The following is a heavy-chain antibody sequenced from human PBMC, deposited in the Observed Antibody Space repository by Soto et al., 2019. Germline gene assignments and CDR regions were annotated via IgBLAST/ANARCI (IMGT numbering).Heavy chain of an antibody. CDR3: ARREQGTSVEY. CDR1: GFSFTSNNF. V-gene: IGHV4-4*02. J-gene: IGHJ4*02. Sequence: PSATXSLTCAFSGFSFTSNNFLTWFRQPPGQGLEWIGEIYRTGSTNYNPSLKSRVTISLDKSENQLSLKVTSLTAADTAVYYCARREQGTSVEYWGQGTLV. D-gene: IGHD1-7*01. CDR2: IYRTGST.